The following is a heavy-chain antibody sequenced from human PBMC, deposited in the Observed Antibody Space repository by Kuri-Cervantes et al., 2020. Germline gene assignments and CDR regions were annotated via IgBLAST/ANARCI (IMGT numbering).Heavy chain of an antibody. Sequence: AGSLRLACAASGFTFSSYSMNWVRQAPGKGLEWVSYISSSSSTIYYADSVKGRFTISRDNAKNSLYLQMNSLRDEDTAVYYCARDRPYYYDSSGYWDYWGQGTLVTVSS. J-gene: IGHJ4*02. CDR3: ARDRPYYYDSSGYWDY. CDR1: GFTFSSYS. V-gene: IGHV3-48*02. CDR2: ISSSSSTI. D-gene: IGHD3-22*01.